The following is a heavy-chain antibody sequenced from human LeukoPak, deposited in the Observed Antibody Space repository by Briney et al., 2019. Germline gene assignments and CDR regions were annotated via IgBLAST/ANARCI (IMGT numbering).Heavy chain of an antibody. V-gene: IGHV3-66*01. J-gene: IGHJ4*02. CDR2: IYSGGST. CDR3: ARVSRSGSYSHFDY. Sequence: GGFLRLSCAASGFTVSSNYMSWVRQAPGKGLEWVSVIYSGGSTYYADSVKGRFTISRDNSKNTLYLQMNSLRAEDTAVYYCARVSRSGSYSHFDYWGQGTLVTVSS. CDR1: GFTVSSNY. D-gene: IGHD1-26*01.